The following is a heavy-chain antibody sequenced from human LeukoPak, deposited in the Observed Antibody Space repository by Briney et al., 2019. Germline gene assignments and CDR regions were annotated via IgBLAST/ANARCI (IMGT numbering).Heavy chain of an antibody. J-gene: IGHJ4*02. Sequence: ASVTVSCKASKYTFTACYIHWVAQAPGQGLEWMGWINPDSGGTNYAQKFQGRVALTRDTSISTAYMELSRLTSDDTAVYYCARVQSRYYDTIAYWGQGTLVTVSS. V-gene: IGHV1-2*02. D-gene: IGHD3-22*01. CDR3: ARVQSRYYDTIAY. CDR2: INPDSGGT. CDR1: KYTFTACY.